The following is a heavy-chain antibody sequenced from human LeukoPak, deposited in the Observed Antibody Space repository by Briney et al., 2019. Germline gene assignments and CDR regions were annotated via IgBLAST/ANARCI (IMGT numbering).Heavy chain of an antibody. CDR2: VYYTGST. V-gene: IGHV4-59*01. J-gene: IGHJ4*02. CDR1: GGSINNYY. Sequence: PSETLSLTCTVSGGSINNYYWTWIRQPPGEGLECIGYVYYTGSTYYNPSLKSRVTISVDSSKNQFSLKLNSVTAADTAVYYCARDSSTVTTRHFDYWGQGTLVTVSS. CDR3: ARDSSTVTTRHFDY. D-gene: IGHD4-17*01.